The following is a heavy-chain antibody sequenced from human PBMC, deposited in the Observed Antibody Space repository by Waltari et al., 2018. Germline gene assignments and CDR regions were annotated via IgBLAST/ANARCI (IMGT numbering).Heavy chain of an antibody. J-gene: IGHJ4*02. CDR2: TTNSNTYI. CDR3: ARALTTPNDY. CDR1: GFTISSFD. D-gene: IGHD4-17*01. V-gene: IGHV3-21*03. Sequence: EVQLVESGGGLVKPGGSLRLSCAASGFTISSFDMSWVRQAPGKGLEWVSSTTNSNTYIYYADSVKGRFTVSIDNAKNSLYLQMNSLRADDTAVYFCARALTTPNDYWGQGTLVTVSS.